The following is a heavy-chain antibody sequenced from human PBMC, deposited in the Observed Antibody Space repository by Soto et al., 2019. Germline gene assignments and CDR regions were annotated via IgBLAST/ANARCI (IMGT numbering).Heavy chain of an antibody. Sequence: EVQVLESGGGLAQPGGSLRLSCATSGFTFSSNGMSWVRQAPGKGLDWVSGISGSGRNTYYADSVKGRFTFSRDNSKNTLFLQMNSLRAEDTAIYYCAKNGLSNSPSAIDSWGQGTLVTVSS. V-gene: IGHV3-23*01. J-gene: IGHJ4*02. D-gene: IGHD1-1*01. CDR2: ISGSGRNT. CDR1: GFTFSSNG. CDR3: AKNGLSNSPSAIDS.